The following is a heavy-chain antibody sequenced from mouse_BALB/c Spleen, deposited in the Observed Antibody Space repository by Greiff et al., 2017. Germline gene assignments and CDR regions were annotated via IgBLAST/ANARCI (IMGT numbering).Heavy chain of an antibody. CDR2: ISNLAYSI. D-gene: IGHD2-4*01. CDR3: ARDRDDSYFDY. CDR1: GFTFSDYG. V-gene: IGHV5-15*02. Sequence: EVKLVESGGGLVQPGGSRKLSCAASGFTFSDYGMAWVRQAPGKEPEWVAFISNLAYSIYYADTVTGRFTISRENAKNTLYLEMSSLRSEDTAMYYCARDRDDSYFDYWGQGTTLTVSS. J-gene: IGHJ2*01.